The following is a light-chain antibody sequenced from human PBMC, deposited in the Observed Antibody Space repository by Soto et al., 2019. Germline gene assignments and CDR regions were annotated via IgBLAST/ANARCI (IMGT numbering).Light chain of an antibody. CDR1: QSVSSN. V-gene: IGKV3-15*01. CDR2: GAS. CDR3: QQYNNWPWT. J-gene: IGKJ1*01. Sequence: EIMMTQSPATLSVSPGERGTLSCRASQSVSSNLAWYQQNPGQAPRLLIYGASTRATGIPARFSGSRSGTEFTLTIRSLQSEDFAVYYCQQYNNWPWTFGQGTTLEIK.